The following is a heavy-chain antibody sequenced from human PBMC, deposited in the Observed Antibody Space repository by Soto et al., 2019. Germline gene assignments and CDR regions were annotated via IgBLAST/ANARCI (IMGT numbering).Heavy chain of an antibody. J-gene: IGHJ3*02. Sequence: QVQLQESGPGLVKPSETLSLTCTVSGGSISSYYWSWIRQPPGKGLEWIGYIYYSGSTNYNPSLMSRVTISVDTSKNQFSLKLSSVTAADSAVYYSARDVCGGSCQDDAFDIWGQGTMVTVSS. CDR3: ARDVCGGSCQDDAFDI. CDR1: GGSISSYY. CDR2: IYYSGST. V-gene: IGHV4-59*01. D-gene: IGHD2-15*01.